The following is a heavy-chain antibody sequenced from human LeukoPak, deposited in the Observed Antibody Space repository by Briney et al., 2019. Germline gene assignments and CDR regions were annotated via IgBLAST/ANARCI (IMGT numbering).Heavy chain of an antibody. D-gene: IGHD6-19*01. V-gene: IGHV1-46*01. CDR1: GYTFTSYN. Sequence: ASVKVSCKASGYTFTSYNIHWVRQAPGQGLEWMGIINPSDGSTRYEQKFQGRVTMTRDTSTSTVYMELRSLRSEDTAVYYCARGTHMGAVAGPGYWGQGTPVTVSS. J-gene: IGHJ4*02. CDR2: INPSDGST. CDR3: ARGTHMGAVAGPGY.